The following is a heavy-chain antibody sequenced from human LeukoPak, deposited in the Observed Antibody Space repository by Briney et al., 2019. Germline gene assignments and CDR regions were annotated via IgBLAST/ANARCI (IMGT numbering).Heavy chain of an antibody. CDR1: GGSFSGYY. Sequence: SETLSPTCAVYGGSFSGYYWSWIRQPPGKGLEWIGEINHSGSTNYNPSLKSRVTISVDTSKNQFSLKLSSVTAADTAVYYCARSSRVTAYGSGSYPDYWGQGTLVTVSS. CDR2: INHSGST. V-gene: IGHV4-34*01. J-gene: IGHJ4*02. CDR3: ARSSRVTAYGSGSYPDY. D-gene: IGHD3-10*01.